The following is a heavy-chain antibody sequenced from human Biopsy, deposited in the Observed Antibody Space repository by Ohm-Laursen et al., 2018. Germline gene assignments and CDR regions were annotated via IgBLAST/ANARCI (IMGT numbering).Heavy chain of an antibody. CDR1: GFSFSDYY. J-gene: IGHJ4*02. CDR2: ISSSGRTM. V-gene: IGHV3-11*01. CDR3: ATTRSFDN. D-gene: IGHD5-24*01. Sequence: SLRLSCAASGFSFSDYYMIWIRQAPGKGLEWVSYISSSGRTMYYADSVKGRFTISRDNANKSLYLQMNSLRAEDTAVYYYATTRSFDNWGQGTLVTVSS.